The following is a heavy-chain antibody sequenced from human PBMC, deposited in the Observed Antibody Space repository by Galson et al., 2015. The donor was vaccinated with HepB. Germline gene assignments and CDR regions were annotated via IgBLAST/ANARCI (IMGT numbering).Heavy chain of an antibody. J-gene: IGHJ4*02. Sequence: SVKVSCKASGYTFTSYAMHWVRLAPGQRLEWMGWINAGNGNTKYSQKFQGRVTITRDTSASTAYMELSSLRSEDTAVYYCARYVDIVATSHRPGYYFDYWGQGTLVTVSS. D-gene: IGHD5-12*01. CDR3: ARYVDIVATSHRPGYYFDY. CDR2: INAGNGNT. V-gene: IGHV1-3*01. CDR1: GYTFTSYA.